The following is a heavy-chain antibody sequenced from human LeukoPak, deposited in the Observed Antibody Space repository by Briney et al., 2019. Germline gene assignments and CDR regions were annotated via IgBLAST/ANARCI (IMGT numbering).Heavy chain of an antibody. CDR1: GFTFDNYI. V-gene: IGHV3-48*01. CDR2: ISSSSSTI. Sequence: GGSLRLSCAASGFTFDNYIMNWVRQAPGKVLEWVSYISSSSSTIYYADSVKGRFTISRDNAKNSLYLQMNSLRAEDTAVYYCARDGDFDYWGQGTLVTVSS. CDR3: ARDGDFDY. D-gene: IGHD7-27*01. J-gene: IGHJ4*02.